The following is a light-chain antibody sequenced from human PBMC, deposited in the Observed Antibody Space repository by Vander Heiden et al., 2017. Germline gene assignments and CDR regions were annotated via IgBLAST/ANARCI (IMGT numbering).Light chain of an antibody. CDR2: KAS. Sequence: DIQMTQSPSTRSASAGDRVTIPCRASQDISIWLAWYQQKQGQAPNLLIHKASNLESGVPSRFSGSGSGTEFTLTISSLQPDDFATYYCQHYNNFPYTFGQGTKLEIK. CDR1: QDISIW. CDR3: QHYNNFPYT. J-gene: IGKJ2*01. V-gene: IGKV1-5*03.